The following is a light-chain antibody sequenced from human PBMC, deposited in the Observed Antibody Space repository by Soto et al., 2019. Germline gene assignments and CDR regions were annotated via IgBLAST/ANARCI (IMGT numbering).Light chain of an antibody. J-gene: IGKJ4*01. V-gene: IGKV3-11*01. CDR2: EVS. CDR3: QQHINWPLT. Sequence: EIVLTQSPATLSLSPGERATLSCRASQTVSSSLAWYQQKPGQAPRLLIYEVSNRATGIPARFSGSGSGADFTLTISSLEPGDFALDYCQQHINWPLTFGGVIMV. CDR1: QTVSSS.